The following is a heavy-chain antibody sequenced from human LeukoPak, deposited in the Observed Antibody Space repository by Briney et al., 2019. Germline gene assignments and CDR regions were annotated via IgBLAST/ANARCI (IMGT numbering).Heavy chain of an antibody. CDR3: ARDKPVATLGNYFDY. Sequence: PGGSLRLSCAASGFTFSSYAMHWVRQAPGKGLEWVAVISYDGSNKYYADSVKGRFTISRDNSKNTLYLQMNSLRAEDTAVYYCARDKPVATLGNYFDYWGQGTLVTVSS. CDR2: ISYDGSNK. CDR1: GFTFSSYA. J-gene: IGHJ4*02. V-gene: IGHV3-30*04. D-gene: IGHD5-12*01.